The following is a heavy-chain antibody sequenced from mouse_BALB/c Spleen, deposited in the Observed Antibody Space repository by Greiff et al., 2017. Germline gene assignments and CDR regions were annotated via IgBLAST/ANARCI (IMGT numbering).Heavy chain of an antibody. J-gene: IGHJ4*01. CDR3: AKKSFYYAMDY. Sequence: LVKPGASVKISCTASGYSFTGYYMHWVKQSHGKSLEWIGYISCYNGATSYNQKFKGKATFTVDTSSSTAYMQLNSLTSEDSAVYCCAKKSFYYAMDYWGQGTSVTGSS. CDR1: GYSFTGYY. V-gene: IGHV1S34*01. CDR2: ISCYNGAT.